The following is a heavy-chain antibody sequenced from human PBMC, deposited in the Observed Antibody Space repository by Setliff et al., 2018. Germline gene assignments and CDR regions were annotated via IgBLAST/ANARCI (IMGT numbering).Heavy chain of an antibody. CDR1: GGSISSYY. V-gene: IGHV4-59*01. J-gene: IGHJ4*02. D-gene: IGHD2-2*02. Sequence: PSETLSLTCTVSGGSISSYYWSWIRQPPGKGLEWIGYIYYSGSTNYNPSLKSRVTISVDTSKNQFSLKLSSVTAADTAVYYCAGGANPAIWAIDYWGQGTLVTVSS. CDR2: IYYSGST. CDR3: AGGANPAIWAIDY.